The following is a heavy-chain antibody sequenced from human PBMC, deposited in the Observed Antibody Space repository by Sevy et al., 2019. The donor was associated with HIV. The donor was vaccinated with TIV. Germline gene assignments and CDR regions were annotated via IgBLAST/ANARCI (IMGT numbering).Heavy chain of an antibody. CDR2: IWYDGNNK. V-gene: IGHV3-33*01. Sequence: GGSLRLSCVASGFTFGTYGMDWVRQAPGKGLEWVAVIWYDGNNKYYGDSVKGRFTISRDNSKNSLYLQMNSLRAEDTAVYYCARVFSRGSGYYYGYYYYGMDVWGQGTTVTVSS. D-gene: IGHD3-22*01. CDR3: ARVFSRGSGYYYGYYYYGMDV. CDR1: GFTFGTYG. J-gene: IGHJ6*02.